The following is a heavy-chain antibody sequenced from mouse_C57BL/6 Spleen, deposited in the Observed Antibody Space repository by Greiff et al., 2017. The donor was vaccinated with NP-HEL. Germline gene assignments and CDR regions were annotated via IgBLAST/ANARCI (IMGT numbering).Heavy chain of an antibody. V-gene: IGHV1-81*01. D-gene: IGHD1-1*01. J-gene: IGHJ1*03. Sequence: QVQLQQSGAELARPGASVKLSCKASGYTFTSYGISWVKQRTGQGLEWIGEIYPRSGNTYYNEKFKGQATLTADKSSSTAYMELRSLTSVDSAVYFCAINYGSPRWYFDVWGTGTTLTVSS. CDR3: AINYGSPRWYFDV. CDR1: GYTFTSYG. CDR2: IYPRSGNT.